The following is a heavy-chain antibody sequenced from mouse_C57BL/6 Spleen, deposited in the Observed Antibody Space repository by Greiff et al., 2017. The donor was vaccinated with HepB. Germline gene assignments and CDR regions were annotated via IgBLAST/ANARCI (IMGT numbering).Heavy chain of an antibody. V-gene: IGHV5-9*01. J-gene: IGHJ1*03. Sequence: EVKVVESGGGLVKPGGSLKLSCAASGFTFSSYTMSWVRQTPEKRLEWVATISGGGGNTYYPDSVKGRFTISRDNAKNTLYLQMSSLRSEDTALYYCARHYYGSSPSYWYFDVWGTGTTVTVSS. CDR3: ARHYYGSSPSYWYFDV. D-gene: IGHD1-1*01. CDR1: GFTFSSYT. CDR2: ISGGGGNT.